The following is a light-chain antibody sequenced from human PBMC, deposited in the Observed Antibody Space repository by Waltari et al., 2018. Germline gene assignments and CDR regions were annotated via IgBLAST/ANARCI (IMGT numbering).Light chain of an antibody. CDR3: CSYAGSVTVL. J-gene: IGLJ2*01. CDR2: DVS. Sequence: QSALTQPASVSGSPGQSITISCTGTSSAVCAYDYVPWYQQHPGKAPKFRIYDVSKRPSGVSSRFSGSKSGNTASLTISGLQAEDEADYYCCSYAGSVTVLFGGGTKLTVL. CDR1: SSAVCAYDY. V-gene: IGLV2-23*01.